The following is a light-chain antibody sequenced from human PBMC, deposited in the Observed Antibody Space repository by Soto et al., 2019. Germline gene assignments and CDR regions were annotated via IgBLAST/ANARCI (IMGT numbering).Light chain of an antibody. J-gene: IGKJ5*01. Sequence: EIVLTQSPATLSVSPGERATLSCRASQSVNSNLAWYQQKPGQAPRLLIFGASTRATDIPARFSGSGSGTDFTLTISRLEPEDFAVYYCQQYGSSPRITFGQGTRLEI. V-gene: IGKV3-20*01. CDR2: GAS. CDR1: QSVNSN. CDR3: QQYGSSPRIT.